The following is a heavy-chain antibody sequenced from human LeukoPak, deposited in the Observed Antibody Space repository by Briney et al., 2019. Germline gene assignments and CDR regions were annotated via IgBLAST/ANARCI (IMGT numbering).Heavy chain of an antibody. D-gene: IGHD3-22*01. V-gene: IGHV1-69*13. J-gene: IGHJ4*02. CDR2: IIPIFGTA. Sequence: ASVKVSCKASGGTFSSYAISWVRQAPGQGLEWMGGIIPIFGTANYAQKFQGRVTTTADESTSTAYMELSSLRSEDTAVYYCARYYYDSSGYHDFDYWGQGTLVTVSS. CDR3: ARYYYDSSGYHDFDY. CDR1: GGTFSSYA.